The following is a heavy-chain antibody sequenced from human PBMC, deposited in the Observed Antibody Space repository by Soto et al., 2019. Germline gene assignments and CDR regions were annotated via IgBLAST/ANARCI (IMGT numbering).Heavy chain of an antibody. Sequence: QVQLVESGGGVVQPGRSLRLSCAASGFTFSSYGMHWVRQAPGKGLEWVAVISYDGSNKYYADSVKGRFTISRDNSKNTLYLQMNSLRAEDTAVYYCAKDQEDIVLMVYATAYYGMDVWGQGTTVTVSS. CDR3: AKDQEDIVLMVYATAYYGMDV. J-gene: IGHJ6*02. D-gene: IGHD2-8*01. V-gene: IGHV3-30*18. CDR2: ISYDGSNK. CDR1: GFTFSSYG.